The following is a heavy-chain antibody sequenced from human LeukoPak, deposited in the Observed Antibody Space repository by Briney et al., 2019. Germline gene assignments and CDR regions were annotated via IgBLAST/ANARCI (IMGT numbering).Heavy chain of an antibody. CDR3: GDSSPFQH. CDR2: IQYDGSNK. D-gene: IGHD6-13*01. CDR1: GFTFSSYG. Sequence: PGGSLRLSCAASGFTFSSYGMHWVRQAPGKGLEWVAFIQYDGSNKHYADSVKGRFTISRDNSKNTLYLQMNSLRAEDTAVYYCGDSSPFQHWGQGTLVTVSS. J-gene: IGHJ1*01. V-gene: IGHV3-30*02.